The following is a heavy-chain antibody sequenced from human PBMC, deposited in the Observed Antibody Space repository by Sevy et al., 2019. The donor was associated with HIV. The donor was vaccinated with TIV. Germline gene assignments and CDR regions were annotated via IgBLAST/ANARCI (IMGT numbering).Heavy chain of an antibody. D-gene: IGHD5-18*01. V-gene: IGHV1-2*06. CDR1: GYTFTGYH. J-gene: IGHJ4*02. CDR2: INPNSGGT. Sequence: ASVKVSCKASGYTFTGYHMHWVRQAPGQGLEWMGRINPNSGGTNFTQKFQGRVTLTRYTSIRTAYMELSSLRSDDTTVYFCARDLGYGQAESPDFWGQGTLVTVSS. CDR3: ARDLGYGQAESPDF.